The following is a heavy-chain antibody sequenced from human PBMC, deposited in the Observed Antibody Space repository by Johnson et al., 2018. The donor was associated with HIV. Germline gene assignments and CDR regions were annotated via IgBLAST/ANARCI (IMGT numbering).Heavy chain of an antibody. CDR3: ARDINYYDSSGYLIGSDAFDL. D-gene: IGHD3-22*01. J-gene: IGHJ3*01. CDR1: GFTFSSYA. Sequence: QVQLVESGGGFVQPGRSLRLSCAASGFTFSSYAMHWVRQAPGKGLEWVAVISYDGSNKYYADSVKGRFTISRYNSKNTLYLQMNSLRAEDTAVYYCARDINYYDSSGYLIGSDAFDLWGQGTMVTVSS. V-gene: IGHV3-30*14. CDR2: ISYDGSNK.